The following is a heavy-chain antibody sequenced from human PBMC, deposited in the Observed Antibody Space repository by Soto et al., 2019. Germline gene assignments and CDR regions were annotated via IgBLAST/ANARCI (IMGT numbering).Heavy chain of an antibody. CDR2: ISSSSSTI. Sequence: EVQLVESGGGLVQPGVSLRLSCAASGFTFSSYSMNWVRQAPGKGLEWVSYISSSSSTIYYADSVKSRFTISRDNAKNSLYLQMNSLRDEDTAVYYCAREPKPKYYFDYWGQGTLVTVSA. J-gene: IGHJ4*02. V-gene: IGHV3-48*02. CDR1: GFTFSSYS. CDR3: AREPKPKYYFDY.